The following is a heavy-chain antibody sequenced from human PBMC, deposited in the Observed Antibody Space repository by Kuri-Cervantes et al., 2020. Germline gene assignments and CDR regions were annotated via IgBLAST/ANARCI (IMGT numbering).Heavy chain of an antibody. V-gene: IGHV1-69*05. J-gene: IGHJ3*02. CDR3: ARDRDYGDYKAFDI. Sequence: SVKVSCKASGGTFSSYAISWVRQAPGQGLEWMGGIIPIFGTANYAQKFQGRVTITTDESTSTAYMELRSLRSDDTAVYYCARDRDYGDYKAFDIWGQGTMVTVSS. CDR2: IIPIFGTA. CDR1: GGTFSSYA. D-gene: IGHD4-17*01.